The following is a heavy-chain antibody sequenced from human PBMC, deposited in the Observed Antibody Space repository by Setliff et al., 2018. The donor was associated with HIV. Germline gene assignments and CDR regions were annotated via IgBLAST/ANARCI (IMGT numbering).Heavy chain of an antibody. CDR3: AIYGGGIYY. J-gene: IGHJ4*02. D-gene: IGHD1-26*01. CDR2: IKQDGGEK. Sequence: GGSLRLSCAASGFTFSSYWMSWGRQAQGKGPEWVANIKQDGGEKYYVDSVKGRFTISRDNAKNSLYLQVNSLRADDTAFYYCAIYGGGIYYWGQGTLVTVSS. V-gene: IGHV3-7*03. CDR1: GFTFSSYW.